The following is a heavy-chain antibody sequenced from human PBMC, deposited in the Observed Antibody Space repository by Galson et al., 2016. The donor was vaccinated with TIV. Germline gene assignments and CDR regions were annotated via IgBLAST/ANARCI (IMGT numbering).Heavy chain of an antibody. CDR2: ISTNNGKT. Sequence: SVKVSCKASGYTFINYGISWVRQAPGQGLEWMGWISTNNGKTNFAQKLQGRVSMTTDTSTSTAYMELRGLRSDDTAFYYCARDIMVRGVSHYYYGMDVWGQGTTVIVTS. J-gene: IGHJ6*02. V-gene: IGHV1-18*01. CDR1: GYTFINYG. D-gene: IGHD3-10*01. CDR3: ARDIMVRGVSHYYYGMDV.